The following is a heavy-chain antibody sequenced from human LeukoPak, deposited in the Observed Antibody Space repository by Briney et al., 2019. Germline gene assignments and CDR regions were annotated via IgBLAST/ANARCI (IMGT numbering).Heavy chain of an antibody. CDR1: GFTFTSSA. V-gene: IGHV1-58*01. D-gene: IGHD3-10*01. Sequence: GASVKVSCKASGFTFTSSAVQWVRQARGQRLECIGWIVVGSGNTNYAQKFQERVTITRDMSTSTAYMELSSLRSEDTAVYYCAADSRRNYYGSGSYYIPYYYGMDVWGKGTTVTVSS. CDR2: IVVGSGNT. CDR3: AADSRRNYYGSGSYYIPYYYGMDV. J-gene: IGHJ6*04.